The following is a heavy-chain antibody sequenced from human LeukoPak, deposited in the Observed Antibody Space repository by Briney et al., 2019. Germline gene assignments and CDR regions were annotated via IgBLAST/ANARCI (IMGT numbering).Heavy chain of an antibody. V-gene: IGHV4-59*01. CDR2: IFYTGST. CDR1: GGSISSYY. Sequence: PSETLSLTCTVSGGSISSYYWSWIRQPPGKGLEWIGYIFYTGSTNYNPSLKSRVTISVLTSKNRFSLKLSSVTAADTAVYYCARGGDRSFDYWGQGTLVTVSS. CDR3: ARGGDRSFDY. J-gene: IGHJ4*02. D-gene: IGHD3-10*01.